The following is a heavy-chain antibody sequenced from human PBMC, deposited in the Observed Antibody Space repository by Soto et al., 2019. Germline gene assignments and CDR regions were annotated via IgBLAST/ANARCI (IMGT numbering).Heavy chain of an antibody. CDR1: GGSFSGYY. J-gene: IGHJ6*03. CDR2: INHSGST. V-gene: IGHV4-34*01. CDR3: ARRGRLYKYSSGWEAPTYYYYYMDV. D-gene: IGHD6-19*01. Sequence: SQTLCLTCAVYGGSFSGYYWSRIRQPPGKGLEWIGEINHSGSTNYNPSLKSRVTISVDTSKNQFSLKLSSVTAADTAVYYCARRGRLYKYSSGWEAPTYYYYYMDVWRKGTTVTVSS.